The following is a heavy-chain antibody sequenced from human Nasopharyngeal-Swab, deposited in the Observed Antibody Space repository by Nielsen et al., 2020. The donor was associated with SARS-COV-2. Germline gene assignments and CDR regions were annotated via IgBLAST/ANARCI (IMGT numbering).Heavy chain of an antibody. Sequence: WIRQPPGKGLEWIGSIYYSGSTYYNPSLKSRVTISVDTSKNQFSLKLSSVTAADTAVYYCARDIVVVVAATHSGWFDPWGQRTLVTVSS. CDR3: ARDIVVVVAATHSGWFDP. V-gene: IGHV4-39*07. J-gene: IGHJ5*02. CDR2: IYYSGST. D-gene: IGHD2-15*01.